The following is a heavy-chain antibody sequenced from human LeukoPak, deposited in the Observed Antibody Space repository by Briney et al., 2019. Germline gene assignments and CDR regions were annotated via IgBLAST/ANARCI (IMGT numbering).Heavy chain of an antibody. V-gene: IGHV3-48*01. CDR2: ISSSSSTT. D-gene: IGHD6-13*01. J-gene: IGHJ4*02. CDR1: GFTFSSYS. Sequence: GGSLRLSCAASGFTFSSYSMNWVRQAPGKGLEWVSYISSSSSTTYYADSVKGRFTISRDNAKSSLYLQMNSLRAEDTAVYYCARGQLVRTSPFDYWGQGTLVTVSS. CDR3: ARGQLVRTSPFDY.